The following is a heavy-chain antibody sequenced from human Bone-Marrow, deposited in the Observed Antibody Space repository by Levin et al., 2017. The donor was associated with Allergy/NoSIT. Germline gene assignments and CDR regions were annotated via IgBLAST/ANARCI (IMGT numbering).Heavy chain of an antibody. J-gene: IGHJ4*02. Sequence: GESLKISCKGSGYSFTSYWIVWVRQLPGKGLEWMGIIHPSDSDARYSPSFQGQVTISADKSFSTVSLQWSNLKASDTAMYYCARGGLKYGDYTAYFDLWGQGTLVTVSS. V-gene: IGHV5-51*01. D-gene: IGHD4-17*01. CDR3: ARGGLKYGDYTAYFDL. CDR2: IHPSDSDA. CDR1: GYSFTSYW.